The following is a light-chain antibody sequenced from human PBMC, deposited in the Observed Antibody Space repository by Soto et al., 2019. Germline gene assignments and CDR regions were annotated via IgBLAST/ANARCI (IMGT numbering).Light chain of an antibody. CDR1: QTLSNSF. CDR2: DTS. Sequence: EIGVTQSPGTLSLSPGERATLSCRASQTLSNSFIAWYQQKPGQAPRLLIYDTSSRATGVPDRYSASGSGTDFTLTISRLEPEDFAVFFCQQYGTSEIIFGQGTRLEIK. J-gene: IGKJ5*01. CDR3: QQYGTSEII. V-gene: IGKV3-20*01.